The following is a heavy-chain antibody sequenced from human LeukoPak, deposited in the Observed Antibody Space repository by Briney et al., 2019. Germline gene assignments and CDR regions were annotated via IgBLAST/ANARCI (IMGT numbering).Heavy chain of an antibody. V-gene: IGHV5-51*01. Sequence: GASLKFSCKASGYSFTSYWIGWVREMPGKGLELMGIIYPGDSDTRYSPSFQGQVPISADKSISTAYLQWSSLKASDTAMYYCARLWSPAPGDGYNYGGDYWGQGTLVTVSS. J-gene: IGHJ4*02. CDR3: ARLWSPAPGDGYNYGGDY. CDR1: GYSFTSYW. CDR2: IYPGDSDT. D-gene: IGHD5-24*01.